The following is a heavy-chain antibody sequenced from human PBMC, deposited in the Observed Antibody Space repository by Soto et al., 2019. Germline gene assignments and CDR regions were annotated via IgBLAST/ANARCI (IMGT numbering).Heavy chain of an antibody. D-gene: IGHD2-2*01. CDR2: IIPIFGTA. CDR1: GGTFSSYA. V-gene: IGHV1-69*13. CDR3: ARVYCSSTSCPMWDYYYGMDV. J-gene: IGHJ6*02. Sequence: ASVKVSCKASGGTFSSYAISWVRQAPGQGLEWMGGIIPIFGTANYAQKFQGRVTITADESTSTAYMELSSLRSEDTAVYYCARVYCSSTSCPMWDYYYGMDVWGQGTTVTVSS.